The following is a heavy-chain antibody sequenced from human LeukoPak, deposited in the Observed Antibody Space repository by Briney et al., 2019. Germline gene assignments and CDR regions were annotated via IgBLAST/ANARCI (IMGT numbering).Heavy chain of an antibody. V-gene: IGHV1-2*02. Sequence: GASVKVSCKASGYTFTGYYMHWVRQAPGQGLGWMGWINPNSGGTNYAQKFQGRVTMTRDTSISTAYMELSRLRSDDTAVYYCARDRLGATIAYYYMDVWGKGTTVTVSS. CDR3: ARDRLGATIAYYYMDV. CDR1: GYTFTGYY. J-gene: IGHJ6*03. D-gene: IGHD5-12*01. CDR2: INPNSGGT.